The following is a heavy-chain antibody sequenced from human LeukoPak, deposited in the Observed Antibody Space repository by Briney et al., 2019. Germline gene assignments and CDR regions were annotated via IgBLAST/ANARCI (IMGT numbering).Heavy chain of an antibody. CDR2: SYYSGST. CDR3: ARVVSEGKYVRVGGYYYYGMDV. Sequence: PSETLSLTCTVSGGSISSGDYYWRGIRQPPGKGLEWIANSYYSGSTYYNPALKSRVTISVDTSKNQFSLKLSSVTAADTAVYYSARVVSEGKYVRVGGYYYYGMDVWGKGTTVTVSS. V-gene: IGHV4-30-4*01. CDR1: GGSISSGDYY. D-gene: IGHD3-10*01. J-gene: IGHJ6*04.